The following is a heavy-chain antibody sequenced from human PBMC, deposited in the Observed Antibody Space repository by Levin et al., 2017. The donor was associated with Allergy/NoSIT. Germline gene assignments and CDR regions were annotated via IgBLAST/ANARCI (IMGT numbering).Heavy chain of an antibody. CDR2: IKSESDGGTR. J-gene: IGHJ6*02. CDR1: GISFSNVW. D-gene: IGHD3-3*01. Sequence: SGGSLRLSCAASGISFSNVWVSWVRQAPGKGLEWVGHIKSESDGGTRDYPSSVKGRFTISRNEVRNTVYLQMKSLKSEDTAVYYCTTADPKRGNYFWYGLDVWAQGTAVTVSS. CDR3: TTADPKRGNYFWYGLDV. V-gene: IGHV3-15*01.